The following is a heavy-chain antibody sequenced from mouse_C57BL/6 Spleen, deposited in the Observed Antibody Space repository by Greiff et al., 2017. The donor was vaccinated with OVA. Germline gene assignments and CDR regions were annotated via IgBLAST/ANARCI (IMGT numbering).Heavy chain of an antibody. V-gene: IGHV5-17*01. CDR2: ISSGSSTI. D-gene: IGHD1-1*01. J-gene: IGHJ2*01. Sequence: EVKLMESGGGLVKPGGSLKLSCAASGFTFSDYGMHWVRQAPEKGLEWVAYISSGSSTIYYADTVKGRFTISRDNAKNTLFLQMTSLRSEDTAMYYCARGGYYGSSYEVDYWGQGTTLTVSS. CDR3: ARGGYYGSSYEVDY. CDR1: GFTFSDYG.